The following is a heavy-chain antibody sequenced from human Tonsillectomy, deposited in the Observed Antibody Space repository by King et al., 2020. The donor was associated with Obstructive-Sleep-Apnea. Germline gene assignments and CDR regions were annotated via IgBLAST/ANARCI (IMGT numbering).Heavy chain of an antibody. CDR1: GFTFSSYA. V-gene: IGHV3-23*04. Sequence: VQLVESGGGLVQPGGSLRLSCAASGFTFSSYAMSWVRQAPGKGLEGVSDISGRVDSTYYADSVKGRFTISSDISKNTLYLQMNSLRAEDTAVYYCAKDSGERYFDWLLEVKGFDYWGQGTLVTVSS. D-gene: IGHD3-9*01. J-gene: IGHJ4*02. CDR2: ISGRVDST. CDR3: AKDSGERYFDWLLEVKGFDY.